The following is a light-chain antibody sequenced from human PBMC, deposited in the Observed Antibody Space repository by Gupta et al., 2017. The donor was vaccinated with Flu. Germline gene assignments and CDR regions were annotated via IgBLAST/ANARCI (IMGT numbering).Light chain of an antibody. Sequence: IQMTQSPSSLSASVGDRVTITCLASQGIRNDLGWYQQKPVIVPQRLIYAASSVQSGVRSRFNGSGPGTEFTLTISNLQPEDFATYYCQQYNSYPITFGRGTKVEIK. V-gene: IGKV1-17*02. CDR2: AAS. CDR1: QGIRND. CDR3: QQYNSYPIT. J-gene: IGKJ4*01.